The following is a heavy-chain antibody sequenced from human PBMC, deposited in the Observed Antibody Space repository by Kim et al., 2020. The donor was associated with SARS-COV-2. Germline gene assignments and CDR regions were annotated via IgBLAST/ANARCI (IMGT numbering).Heavy chain of an antibody. CDR1: GFAVTSFY. CDR3: ARGLGYTYGPGVGFNV. J-gene: IGHJ3*01. D-gene: IGHD5-18*01. V-gene: IGHV3-66*01. Sequence: GGSLRLSCAVSGFAVTSFYMSWVRQAPGKGLEWVSVIYGGSSTFYAASVRGRFTISRDNSKNTLYFQMNSLRAEDTAVYYCARGLGYTYGPGVGFNVWGQGTMVRVSS. CDR2: IYGGSST.